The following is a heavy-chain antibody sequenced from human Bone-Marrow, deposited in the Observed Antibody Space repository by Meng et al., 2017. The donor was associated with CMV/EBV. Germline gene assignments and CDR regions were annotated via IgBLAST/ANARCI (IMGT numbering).Heavy chain of an antibody. J-gene: IGHJ6*02. CDR1: GGTFSSYA. Sequence: SVKVSCKASGGTFSSYAISWVRQAPGQGLEWMGGIIPILGIANYAQKIKGRVTITADKSTSTAYMELSSLRSEDTAVYYCATDAMVRGVMGYYYGMDVWGQGTTVTVSS. CDR2: IIPILGIA. D-gene: IGHD3-10*01. CDR3: ATDAMVRGVMGYYYGMDV. V-gene: IGHV1-69*10.